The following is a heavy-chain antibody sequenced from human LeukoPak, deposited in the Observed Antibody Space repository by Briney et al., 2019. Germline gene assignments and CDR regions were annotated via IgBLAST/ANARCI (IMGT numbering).Heavy chain of an antibody. CDR1: GFTFSSYG. CDR3: ARVTDDSGYFGAFDI. CDR2: IRYDGSNK. J-gene: IGHJ3*02. Sequence: GGSLRLSCAASGFTFSSYGIYWVRQAPGKGLQWVAFIRYDGSNKYYADSVKGRFTISRDNSKNTLYLQMNSLRAEDTAVYYCARVTDDSGYFGAFDIWGQGTMVTVSS. D-gene: IGHD3-22*01. V-gene: IGHV3-30*02.